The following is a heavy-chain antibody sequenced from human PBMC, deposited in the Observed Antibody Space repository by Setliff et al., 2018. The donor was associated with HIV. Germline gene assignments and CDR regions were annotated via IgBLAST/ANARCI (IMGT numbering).Heavy chain of an antibody. D-gene: IGHD3-16*02. Sequence: GGSLRLSCAASGFTFHDYGMNWVRQVPGKGLEWVSGIDWNGDIRGYADSVKGRFTISRDTAKTSLYLEMNSLRAEDTALYYCTRDYRTSNWFDPWGRGTLVTVSS. V-gene: IGHV3-20*04. CDR2: IDWNGDIR. J-gene: IGHJ5*02. CDR1: GFTFHDYG. CDR3: TRDYRTSNWFDP.